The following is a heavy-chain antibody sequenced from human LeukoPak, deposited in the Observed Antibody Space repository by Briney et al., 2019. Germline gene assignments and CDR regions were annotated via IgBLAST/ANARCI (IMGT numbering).Heavy chain of an antibody. CDR3: ARVYYSNSYDYWYFDL. V-gene: IGHV4-4*07. CDR2: IYTGGST. Sequence: SETLSLTCTVYGGSISSYYWSWIRQPAGKGLEWIGRIYTGGSTNYNPSLKSRVTTSVDTSKNQFSLKLSSVTAADTAVYYCARVYYSNSYDYWYFDLWGRGTLVTVSS. J-gene: IGHJ2*01. CDR1: GGSISSYY. D-gene: IGHD6-13*01.